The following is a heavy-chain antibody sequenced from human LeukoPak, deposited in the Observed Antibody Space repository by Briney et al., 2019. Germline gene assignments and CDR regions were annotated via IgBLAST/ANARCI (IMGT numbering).Heavy chain of an antibody. CDR1: GYTFTNYA. Sequence: ASVKVSCRTSGYTFTNYAMHWVRQAPGQTIEWLAWINPANGYTRYSQHFQDRVTVSSDTSADTAYMELSSLRSEDKAVYYCAIRDGHTDHWGQGTLVTVSS. CDR2: INPANGYT. D-gene: IGHD5-24*01. V-gene: IGHV1-3*03. CDR3: AIRDGHTDH. J-gene: IGHJ4*02.